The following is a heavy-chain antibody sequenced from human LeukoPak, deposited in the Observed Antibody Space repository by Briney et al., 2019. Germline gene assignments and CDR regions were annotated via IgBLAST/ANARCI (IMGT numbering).Heavy chain of an antibody. CDR1: GASISSRNY. Sequence: SGTMSLTCGVSGASISSRNYWSWVRQPPGKGLEWIGEIYRSGGTNYHPSLKRRVTISLDTSKNQFSLKLISVTAADTAIYYCARVTGRLVQSSFDFWGQGILVTVSS. CDR2: IYRSGGT. CDR3: ARVTGRLVQSSFDF. D-gene: IGHD6-19*01. J-gene: IGHJ4*02. V-gene: IGHV4-4*02.